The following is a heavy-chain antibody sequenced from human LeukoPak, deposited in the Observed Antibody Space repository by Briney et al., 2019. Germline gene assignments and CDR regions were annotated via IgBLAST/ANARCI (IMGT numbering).Heavy chain of an antibody. CDR2: INPSGGST. Sequence: GASVKVSCKASGHTFTSYYLHWVRQAPGQGLEWMGIINPSGGSTNYAQKFQGRVTMTRGTSASTAYMELSSLRSEDTAVYYCASHYDSSGYPLDFDYWGQGTLVTVSS. V-gene: IGHV1-46*01. CDR1: GHTFTSYY. D-gene: IGHD3-22*01. CDR3: ASHYDSSGYPLDFDY. J-gene: IGHJ4*02.